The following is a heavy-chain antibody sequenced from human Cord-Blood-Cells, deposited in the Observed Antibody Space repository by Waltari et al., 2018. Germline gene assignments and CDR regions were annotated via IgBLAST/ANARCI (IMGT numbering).Heavy chain of an antibody. Sequence: QVQLVESGGGVVQPGRSLRLSCAASGFTFSSYGMHWVRQAPGKGLELVAVMSYDGSNKYYADSVKGRFTISRDNSKNTLYLQMNSLRAEDTSVYYCAKVLDPYSSSSAFDIWGQGTMVTVSS. J-gene: IGHJ3*02. D-gene: IGHD6-6*01. CDR3: AKVLDPYSSSSAFDI. V-gene: IGHV3-30*18. CDR1: GFTFSSYG. CDR2: MSYDGSNK.